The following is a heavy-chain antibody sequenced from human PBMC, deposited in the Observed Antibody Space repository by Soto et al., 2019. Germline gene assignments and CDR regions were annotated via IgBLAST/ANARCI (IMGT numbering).Heavy chain of an antibody. J-gene: IGHJ4*02. CDR3: ARGGSYGDFFDY. D-gene: IGHD4-17*01. V-gene: IGHV4-59*01. CDR1: GGSMSSNY. CDR2: IYYTGST. Sequence: SETLSLTCTVSGGSMSSNYWTWIRQSPGKGLEWIGYIYYTGSTKYNPSLQSRVTISLDTSKNQFSLWLTSVTSADTAVYYCARGGSYGDFFDYWGQGAQVTVSS.